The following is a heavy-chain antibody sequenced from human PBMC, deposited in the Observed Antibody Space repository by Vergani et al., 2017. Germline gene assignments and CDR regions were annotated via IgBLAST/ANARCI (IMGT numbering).Heavy chain of an antibody. Sequence: QLQLQESGPGLVKPSETLSLTCTVSGGSISSSSYYWGWIRQPPGKGLEWIGSIYYSGSTYYNPSLKSRVPISVDTSKNQFSLKLSSVTAADTAGYYCATLRGSSWYNWFDPWGQGTLVTVSS. V-gene: IGHV4-39*07. CDR3: ATLRGSSWYNWFDP. CDR1: GGSISSSSYY. D-gene: IGHD6-13*01. CDR2: IYYSGST. J-gene: IGHJ5*02.